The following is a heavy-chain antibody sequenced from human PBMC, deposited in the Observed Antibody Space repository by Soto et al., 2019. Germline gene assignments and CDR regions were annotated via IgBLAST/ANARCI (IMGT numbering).Heavy chain of an antibody. V-gene: IGHV3-33*01. CDR2: IWYDGSNK. Sequence: GGSLRLSCAASGFTFSSYGMHWVRQAPGKGLEWVAVIWYDGSNKYYADSVKGRFTISRDNSKNTLYLQMNSLRAEDTAVYYCSRASDRGRDLGGLSSFQGGLDVWGQGTRVT. J-gene: IGHJ6*02. D-gene: IGHD3-16*02. CDR3: SRASDRGRDLGGLSSFQGGLDV. CDR1: GFTFSSYG.